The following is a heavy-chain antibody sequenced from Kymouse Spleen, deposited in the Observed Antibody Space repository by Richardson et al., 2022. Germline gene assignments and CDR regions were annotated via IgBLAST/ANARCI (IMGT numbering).Heavy chain of an antibody. CDR1: GGSISSGGYY. V-gene: IGHV4-31*03. D-gene: IGHD1-7*01. CDR3: ARYNWNYVHYYYGMDV. CDR2: IYYSGST. J-gene: IGHJ6*02. Sequence: QVQLQESGPGLVKPSQTLSLTCTVSGGSISSGGYYWSWIRQHPGKGLEWIGYIYYSGSTYYNPSLKSRVTISVDTSKNQFSLKLSSVTAADTAVYYCARYNWNYVHYYYGMDVWGQGTTVTVSS.